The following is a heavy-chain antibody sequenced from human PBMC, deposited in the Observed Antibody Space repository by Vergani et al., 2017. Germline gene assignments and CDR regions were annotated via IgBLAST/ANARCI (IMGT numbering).Heavy chain of an antibody. J-gene: IGHJ4*02. Sequence: QVQLQESGPGLVKPSQTLSLTCTVSGRSISSGSYYWSWIRQPAGKGLEWIGRIYTSGSTNYNPSLKSRVTMSVDTSKNQFSLKLSSVTAADTAVYYCGREKYDFWSGYSGGDYWGQGTLVTVSS. V-gene: IGHV4-61*02. CDR1: GRSISSGSYY. CDR2: IYTSGST. CDR3: GREKYDFWSGYSGGDY. D-gene: IGHD3-3*01.